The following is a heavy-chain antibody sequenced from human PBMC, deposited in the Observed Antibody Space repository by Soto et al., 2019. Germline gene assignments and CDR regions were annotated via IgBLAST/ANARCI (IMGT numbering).Heavy chain of an antibody. Sequence: TVSGGSISSGGYYWSWIRQHPGKGLEWIGYIYYSGSTYYNPSLKSRVTISVDTSKNQFSLKLSSVTAADTAVYYCARGEIVVVPAATPWGGMDVWGQGTTVTVSS. CDR2: IYYSGST. CDR1: GGSISSGGYY. V-gene: IGHV4-31*03. D-gene: IGHD2-2*01. CDR3: ARGEIVVVPAATPWGGMDV. J-gene: IGHJ6*02.